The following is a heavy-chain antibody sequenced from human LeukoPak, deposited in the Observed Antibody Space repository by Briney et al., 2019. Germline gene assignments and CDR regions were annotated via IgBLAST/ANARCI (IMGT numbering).Heavy chain of an antibody. CDR2: ISDSGDTT. CDR3: AKDQRITMLVLDVSYFDY. Sequence: PGGSLRLSCAASGFAFSSQAMGWVRQAPGKGLEWVSVISDSGDTTYYADSVKGRFTISRDSSKNTLYLQMNSLRAEDAALYYCAKDQRITMLVLDVSYFDYWGQGTLVTVSS. D-gene: IGHD3-22*01. J-gene: IGHJ4*02. V-gene: IGHV3-23*01. CDR1: GFAFSSQA.